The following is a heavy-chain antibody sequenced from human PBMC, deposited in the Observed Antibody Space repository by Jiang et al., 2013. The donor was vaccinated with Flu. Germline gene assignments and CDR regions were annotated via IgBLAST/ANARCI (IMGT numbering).Heavy chain of an antibody. CDR2: ISSSSSYI. V-gene: IGHV3-21*01. D-gene: IGHD5-18*01. J-gene: IGHJ3*02. CDR1: GFTFSSYS. CDR3: ARVRIQLWLAAFNDAFDI. Sequence: VQLLESGGGLVKPGGSLRLSCAASGFTFSSYSMNWVRQAPGKGLEWVSSISSSSSYIYYADSVKGRFTISRDNAKNSLYLQMNSLRAEDTAVYYCARVRIQLWLAAFNDAFDIWGQGTMVTVSS.